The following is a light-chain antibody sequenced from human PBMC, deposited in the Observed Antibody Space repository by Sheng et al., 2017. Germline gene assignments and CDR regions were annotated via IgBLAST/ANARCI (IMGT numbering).Light chain of an antibody. Sequence: DVVMTQSPLSLPVTVGQPASISCRSSLSLVNYDGNNYMTWYQQRPGQSPRRLIYQVSNRDSGVPDRFSGSGSGADFTLRITRVEAEDVAIYFCMQGTHWPYSFGQGTKLDI. J-gene: IGKJ2*03. V-gene: IGKV2-30*01. CDR1: LSLVNYDGNNY. CDR2: QVS. CDR3: MQGTHWPYS.